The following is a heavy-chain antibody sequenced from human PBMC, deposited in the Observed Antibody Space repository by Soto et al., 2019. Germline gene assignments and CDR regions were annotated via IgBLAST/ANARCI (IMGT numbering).Heavy chain of an antibody. CDR2: IIPIFGTA. CDR3: ACYGSGTPWDGMDV. D-gene: IGHD3-10*01. V-gene: IGHV1-69*13. Sequence: GASVKVSCKASGGTFSSYAISWVRQAPGQGLEWMGGIIPIFGTANYAQKFQGRVTITADESTSTAYMELSSLRSEDTAVYYCACYGSGTPWDGMDVWGQGTTVTVS. CDR1: GGTFSSYA. J-gene: IGHJ6*02.